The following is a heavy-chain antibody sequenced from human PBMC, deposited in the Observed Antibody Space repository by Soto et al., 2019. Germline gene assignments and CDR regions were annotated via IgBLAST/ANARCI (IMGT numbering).Heavy chain of an antibody. CDR1: GFTFSNYA. CDR2: ISVGGAGT. CDR3: AKRFLEKISTYDFDN. Sequence: PGGSLRLSCAASGFTFSNYAMSWVRQPPGKGLEWVAAISVGGAGTYYADSVKGRFTISRDNFKNTLYLQMDSVRADDTAVYYCAKRFLEKISTYDFDNCGQGTRVPVSS. J-gene: IGHJ4*02. D-gene: IGHD3-3*01. V-gene: IGHV3-23*01.